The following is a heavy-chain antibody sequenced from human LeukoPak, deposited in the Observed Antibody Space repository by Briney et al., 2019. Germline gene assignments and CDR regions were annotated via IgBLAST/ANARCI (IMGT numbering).Heavy chain of an antibody. J-gene: IGHJ5*02. Sequence: GGSLRLSCAASGFTFSSYAMHWVRQAPGKGLEWVAVISYDGSNKYYADSVKGRFTISRDNSKNTLYLQMNSLRAEDTAVYYCAKAIAAAGTMDNWFDPWGQGTLVTVSS. CDR1: GFTFSSYA. CDR2: ISYDGSNK. D-gene: IGHD6-13*01. V-gene: IGHV3-30-3*01. CDR3: AKAIAAAGTMDNWFDP.